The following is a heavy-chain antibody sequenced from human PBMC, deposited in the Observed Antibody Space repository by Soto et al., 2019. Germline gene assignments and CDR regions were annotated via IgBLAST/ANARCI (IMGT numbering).Heavy chain of an antibody. Sequence: PGGSLRLSCAGSGFDFSNYNMDWVRQAPGKGLEWISYISNTARTIFYADSVKGRFTISRDNARNSLFLQMNSLRDEDTAVYYCAGEGSRGYGMDGWGQGTTVTVSS. CDR2: ISNTARTI. V-gene: IGHV3-48*02. CDR1: GFDFSNYN. CDR3: AGEGSRGYGMDG. J-gene: IGHJ6*02.